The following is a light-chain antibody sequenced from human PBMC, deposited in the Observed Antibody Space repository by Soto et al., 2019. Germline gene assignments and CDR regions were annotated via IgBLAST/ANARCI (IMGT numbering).Light chain of an antibody. J-gene: IGKJ5*01. CDR2: GAS. V-gene: IGKV3D-20*02. Sequence: EIVLTQSPGTLSLSPGERATLSCRASQSVSNNYLAWYQQKPGQAPRLLIYGASNRATGIPDRFSGSGSGTDFTLTISRLEPEDSAVYYCQQRSNWPSITFGQGTRL. CDR3: QQRSNWPSIT. CDR1: QSVSNNY.